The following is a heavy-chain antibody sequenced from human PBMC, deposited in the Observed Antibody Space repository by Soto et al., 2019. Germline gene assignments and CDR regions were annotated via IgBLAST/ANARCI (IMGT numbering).Heavy chain of an antibody. CDR2: IIPIFGTA. V-gene: IGHV1-69*06. Sequence: GPSVKVSCKASGGTFSSYAISWVRQAPGQGLEWMGGIIPIFGTANYAQKFQGRVTITADKSTSTAYMELSSLRSEDTAVYYCARTGSCSGGSCYLDNGMDVWGQGTTVTVSS. J-gene: IGHJ6*02. D-gene: IGHD2-15*01. CDR3: ARTGSCSGGSCYLDNGMDV. CDR1: GGTFSSYA.